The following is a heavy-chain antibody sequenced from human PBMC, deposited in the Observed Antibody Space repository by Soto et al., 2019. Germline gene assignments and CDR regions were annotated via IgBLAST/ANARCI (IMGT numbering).Heavy chain of an antibody. Sequence: QAQLQESGPGPVKPSETLSLTCTVSGGCVSGGTHYWSWIRQPPGKGLEWIGYIYNSGSTNYNPSLKSRVTISVDTSKNQFSLKLSSVTAADTAVYYCARGYRTSWYWFDLWGRGTLVTVSS. CDR3: ARGYRTSWYWFDL. J-gene: IGHJ2*01. D-gene: IGHD6-13*01. V-gene: IGHV4-61*01. CDR1: GGCVSGGTHY. CDR2: IYNSGST.